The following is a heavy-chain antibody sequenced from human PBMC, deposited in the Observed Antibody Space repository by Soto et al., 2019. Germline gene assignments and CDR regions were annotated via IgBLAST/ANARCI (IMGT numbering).Heavy chain of an antibody. Sequence: PSETLSLTCAVSGYSISSGYYWGWIRQPPGKGLEWLGTTYYGESSYYNPSLRSRITILLDASTNQLSLKLSSVTAADTAVYFCVRVAGSASWYETDSWGQGLMMTVYS. J-gene: IGHJ4*02. CDR1: GYSISSGYY. V-gene: IGHV4-38-2*01. D-gene: IGHD6-13*01. CDR2: TYYGESS. CDR3: VRVAGSASWYETDS.